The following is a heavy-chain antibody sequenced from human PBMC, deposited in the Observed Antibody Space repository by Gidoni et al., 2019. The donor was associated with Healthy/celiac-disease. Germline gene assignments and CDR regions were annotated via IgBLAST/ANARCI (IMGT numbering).Heavy chain of an antibody. CDR1: GFTFSSYA. V-gene: IGHV3-23*01. CDR3: AKVHDYSNYGWFDP. CDR2: ISGSGGST. Sequence: EVQLLESGGGLVQTVGSLRLSWAASGFTFSSYAMSWVRQAPGKGLEWVSAISGSGGSTYYADSVKGRFTISRDNSKNTLYLQMNSLRAEDTAVYYCAKVHDYSNYGWFDPWGQGTLVTVSS. J-gene: IGHJ5*02. D-gene: IGHD4-4*01.